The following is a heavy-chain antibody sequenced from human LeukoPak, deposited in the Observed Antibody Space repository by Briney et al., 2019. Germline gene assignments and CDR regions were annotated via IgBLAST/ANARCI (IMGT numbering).Heavy chain of an antibody. CDR3: AKDGQVNQPDRLFTD. CDR2: ISKSSDNI. D-gene: IGHD1-14*01. CDR1: GFSFSIYS. Sequence: GGSLRLSCAASGFSFSIYSMNWVRQAPGKGLEWVSYISKSSDNIYYADSVKGRFTISRDNSKNTLYLQMNSLRGEDTAVYYCAKDGQVNQPDRLFTDWGQGTLVIVSS. V-gene: IGHV3-48*01. J-gene: IGHJ4*02.